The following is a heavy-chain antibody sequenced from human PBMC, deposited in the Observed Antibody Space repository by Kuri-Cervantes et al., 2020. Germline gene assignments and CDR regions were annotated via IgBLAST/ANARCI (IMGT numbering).Heavy chain of an antibody. V-gene: IGHV3-23*01. CDR1: GFTFSSYA. CDR2: ISGSGGST. J-gene: IGHJ4*02. D-gene: IGHD6-19*01. CDR3: AKHRGSGWYDFDY. Sequence: GESLKISCAASGFTFSSYAMSWVRQAPGKGLEWVSAISGSGGSTYYADSVKGRFTISRDNSKNTLYLQMNSLRAEDTAVYYCAKHRGSGWYDFDYWGQGTLVTVSS.